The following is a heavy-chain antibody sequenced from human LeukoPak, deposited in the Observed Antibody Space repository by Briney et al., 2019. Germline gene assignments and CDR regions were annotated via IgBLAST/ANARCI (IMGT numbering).Heavy chain of an antibody. CDR1: GFTFSSYS. J-gene: IGHJ5*02. D-gene: IGHD2-2*01. CDR2: ISSSSSYI. V-gene: IGHV3-21*01. CDR3: ARALGYCSSTSCYPWFDP. Sequence: SGGSLRLSCAASGFTFSSYSMNWVRQAPGKGLEWVSSISSSSSYIYYADSVKGRFTISRDNAKNSLYLQMNSLRAEDTAVYYCARALGYCSSTSCYPWFDPWGQGTLVTVSS.